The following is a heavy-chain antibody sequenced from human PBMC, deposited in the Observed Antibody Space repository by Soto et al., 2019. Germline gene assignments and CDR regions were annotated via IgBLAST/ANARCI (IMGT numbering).Heavy chain of an antibody. D-gene: IGHD1-1*01. Sequence: LQSGGGLAQPGGSLRLSCEASGFTFSSFAMMWVRQAPGQGLQWVSGIGSTGRDTYYAPSVRGRFTVSRDNAKNTGYLEMNRLGDADTSTYYCARRKPPQSTGEGLAYWGQGTLVSVSS. J-gene: IGHJ4*02. CDR3: ARRKPPQSTGEGLAY. CDR2: IGSTGRDT. CDR1: GFTFSSFA. V-gene: IGHV3-23*01.